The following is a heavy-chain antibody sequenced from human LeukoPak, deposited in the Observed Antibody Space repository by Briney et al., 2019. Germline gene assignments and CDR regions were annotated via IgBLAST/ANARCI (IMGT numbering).Heavy chain of an antibody. CDR2: INHSGST. Sequence: SETLSLTCAVYGGSFSGYYWSWIRQPPGKGLEWIGEINHSGSTNYNPSLKSRVTISVDTSKSQFSLKLSSVTAADTAVYYCARELGGGDYWGQGTLVTVSS. CDR3: ARELGGGDY. CDR1: GGSFSGYY. J-gene: IGHJ4*02. V-gene: IGHV4-34*01. D-gene: IGHD1-7*01.